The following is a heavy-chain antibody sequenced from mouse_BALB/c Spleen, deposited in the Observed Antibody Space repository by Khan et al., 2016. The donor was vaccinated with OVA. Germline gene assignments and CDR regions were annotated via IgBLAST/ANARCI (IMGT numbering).Heavy chain of an antibody. CDR3: ASNLTGSFAY. Sequence: EVELVESGGDLVKPGGSLRLSCAVSGFTFSAYGMAWVRQAPDKRLEWVATINSDGGYTYYPDTVKGRFTISRNNAENTLSLQTSSLKSEDTAIYYCASNLTGSFAYWGQGTLVTVSA. D-gene: IGHD4-1*01. V-gene: IGHV5-6*01. J-gene: IGHJ3*01. CDR1: GFTFSAYG. CDR2: INSDGGYT.